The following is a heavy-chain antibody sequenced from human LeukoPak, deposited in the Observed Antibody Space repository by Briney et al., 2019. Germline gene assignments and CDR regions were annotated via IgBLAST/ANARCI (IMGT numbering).Heavy chain of an antibody. J-gene: IGHJ4*02. CDR2: IYSGGST. Sequence: GGSLRLSCAASGFTFSSYSMNWVRQAPGKGLEWVSVIYSGGSTDYLDSVKGRFTISRDSSKNTVYLQMNSLRAEDTAVYYCARSRDCSSTSCYHDYWGQGTLVTVSS. CDR1: GFTFSSYS. V-gene: IGHV3-53*01. D-gene: IGHD2-2*01. CDR3: ARSRDCSSTSCYHDY.